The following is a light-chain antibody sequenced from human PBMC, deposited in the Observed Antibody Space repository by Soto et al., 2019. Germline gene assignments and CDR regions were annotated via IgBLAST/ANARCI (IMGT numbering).Light chain of an antibody. V-gene: IGLV3-21*04. CDR3: QVYDSSSDLVV. Sequence: SYELAQPPSVSVAPGKTATITCGGNDIGSKSAHWYQQKPGQAPVLVISYDRDRPSGIPERFSGSNSGHTATLTISRVEAGDVADYYCQVYDSSSDLVVFGGGTKLTVL. CDR1: DIGSKS. CDR2: YDR. J-gene: IGLJ2*01.